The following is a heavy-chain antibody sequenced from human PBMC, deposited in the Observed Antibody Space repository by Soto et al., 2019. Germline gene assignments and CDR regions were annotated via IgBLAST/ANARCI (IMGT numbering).Heavy chain of an antibody. CDR3: GGTSSLDY. CDR1: GFSVSSSY. D-gene: IGHD3-16*01. V-gene: IGHV3-66*01. J-gene: IGHJ4*02. CDR2: IYSGGST. Sequence: EVQLVESGGGLVQPGGSLRLSCAASGFSVSSSYMTWVRQAPGKGLEWVSLIYSGGSTHYADSVKGRFTISRDNSKNTLYLQMNSLRAEDTAVYYCGGTSSLDYWGQGTLVTVSS.